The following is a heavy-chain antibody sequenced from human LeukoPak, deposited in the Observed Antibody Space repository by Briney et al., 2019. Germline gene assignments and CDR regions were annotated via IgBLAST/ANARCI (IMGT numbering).Heavy chain of an antibody. CDR1: GFTFSSYS. D-gene: IGHD3-10*01. Sequence: PGGSLRLSCAASGFTFSSYSMNWVRQAPGKGLEWVSSISSSSSYIYYADSVKGRFTISRDNAKNSLYLQMNSLRAEDTAVYYCARSYYGSGTSYGMDVWGQGTTVTVSS. CDR2: ISSSSSYI. J-gene: IGHJ6*02. CDR3: ARSYYGSGTSYGMDV. V-gene: IGHV3-21*01.